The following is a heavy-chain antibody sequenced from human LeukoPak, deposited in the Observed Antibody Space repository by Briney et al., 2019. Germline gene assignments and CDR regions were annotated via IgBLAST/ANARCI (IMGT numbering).Heavy chain of an antibody. Sequence: PGGSLRLSCAASGFTFSSYWMSWVRQAPGKGLEWVANIKQDGTEKNYVDSVKGRFTISRDNAKNSLYLQMNSLSAVDTAVYYCARDSHYDILTGTNMDVWGKGTTVTVSS. D-gene: IGHD3-9*01. CDR2: IKQDGTEK. J-gene: IGHJ6*03. V-gene: IGHV3-7*01. CDR1: GFTFSSYW. CDR3: ARDSHYDILTGTNMDV.